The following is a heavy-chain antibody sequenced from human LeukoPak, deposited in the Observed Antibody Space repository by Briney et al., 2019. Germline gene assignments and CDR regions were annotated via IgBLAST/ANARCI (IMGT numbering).Heavy chain of an antibody. D-gene: IGHD3-10*01. Sequence: SETLSLTCAVSGGSISSGDYSWSWIRQPPGKGLEWIGYIFHSGSTYYNPSLKSRVTISVDRSKNQFSLKLSSVTAADTAVYYCARELWFVNAPGSWLDPWGQGTLVTVSS. J-gene: IGHJ5*02. V-gene: IGHV4-30-2*01. CDR2: IFHSGST. CDR3: ARELWFVNAPGSWLDP. CDR1: GGSISSGDYS.